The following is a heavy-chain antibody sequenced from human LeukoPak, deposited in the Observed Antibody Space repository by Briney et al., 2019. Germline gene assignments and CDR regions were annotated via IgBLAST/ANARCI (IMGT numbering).Heavy chain of an antibody. Sequence: SETLSLTCTVSGGSISSYYWSWIRQPPGKGLEWIGYIYYSGSTNYNPSLRSRVTISVDTSKNQFSLKLSSVTAADTAVYYCARATYSSGWGTSDYWGRRTLVTVSS. D-gene: IGHD6-19*01. V-gene: IGHV4-59*01. CDR3: ARATYSSGWGTSDY. CDR1: GGSISSYY. CDR2: IYYSGST. J-gene: IGHJ4*02.